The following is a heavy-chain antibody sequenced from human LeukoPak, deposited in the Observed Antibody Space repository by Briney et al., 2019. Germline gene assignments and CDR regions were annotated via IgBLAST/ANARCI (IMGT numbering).Heavy chain of an antibody. Sequence: GGSLRLSCAASGFDVSSHHMVWVRQAPGKGLEWVSVTYTRGNSYYTDSVKGRFIISRDTSKNTMDLQMNSLRPEDSALYFCARGGRGSAAVVAPRSFGIWGQGTMVAVSS. J-gene: IGHJ3*02. CDR1: GFDVSSHH. CDR3: ARGGRGSAAVVAPRSFGI. D-gene: IGHD3-22*01. V-gene: IGHV3-53*01. CDR2: TYTRGNS.